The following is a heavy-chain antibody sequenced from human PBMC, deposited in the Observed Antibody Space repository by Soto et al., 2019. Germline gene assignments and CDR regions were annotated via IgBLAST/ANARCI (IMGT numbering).Heavy chain of an antibody. Sequence: SETLSLTCTVSGGSISSYYWSWIRQPPGKGLEWIGYIYYSGSTNYNPSLKSRVTISVDTSKNQFSLKLSSVAAADTAVYYCARDREDIVVVPAAITPVGDAIDIWCQGPMVTVSS. V-gene: IGHV4-59*12. CDR2: IYYSGST. J-gene: IGHJ3*02. CDR3: ARDREDIVVVPAAITPVGDAIDI. D-gene: IGHD2-2*01. CDR1: GGSISSYY.